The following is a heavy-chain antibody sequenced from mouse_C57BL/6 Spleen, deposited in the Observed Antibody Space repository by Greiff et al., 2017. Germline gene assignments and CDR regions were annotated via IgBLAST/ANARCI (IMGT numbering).Heavy chain of an antibody. D-gene: IGHD2-1*01. CDR1: GYSITRGYY. Sequence: DVKLQESGPGLVKPSQSLSLTCSVTGYSITRGYYWNWIRQFPGNKLEWMGYISYDGSNNYNPSLKNRISITRDTSKNQFFLKLNSVTTEDTATYYCATYGNYGTYWGQGTLVTVSA. CDR2: ISYDGSN. J-gene: IGHJ3*01. CDR3: ATYGNYGTY. V-gene: IGHV3-6*01.